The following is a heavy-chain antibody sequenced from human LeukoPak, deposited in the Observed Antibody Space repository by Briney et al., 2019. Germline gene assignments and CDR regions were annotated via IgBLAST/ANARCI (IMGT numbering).Heavy chain of an antibody. J-gene: IGHJ4*02. CDR1: GFTFSSYA. CDR3: ARLTPPFSAYYDFWSGQIDY. D-gene: IGHD3-3*01. CDR2: ISYDGSNK. Sequence: QTGGSLRLSCAASGFTFSSYAMHWVRQAPGKGLEWVAVISYDGSNKYYADSVKGRFTISRDNSKNTLYLQMNSLRAEDTAVYYCARLTPPFSAYYDFWSGQIDYWGQGTLVTVSS. V-gene: IGHV3-30*04.